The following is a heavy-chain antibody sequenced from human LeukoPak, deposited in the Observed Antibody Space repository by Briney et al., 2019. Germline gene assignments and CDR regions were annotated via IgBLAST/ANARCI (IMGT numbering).Heavy chain of an antibody. D-gene: IGHD5-24*01. CDR2: IYYSGST. CDR3: AKSREEIRGLDAFDI. V-gene: IGHV4-31*03. Sequence: SETLSLTCSVSGGSISSDDYCWNWIRQHQGKGLEWIGYIYYSGSTYYNPSLKSRVALSVDTSKNQFSLKLSSLTAADTAVYYCAKSREEIRGLDAFDIWGQGTMVTVSS. J-gene: IGHJ3*02. CDR1: GGSISSDDYC.